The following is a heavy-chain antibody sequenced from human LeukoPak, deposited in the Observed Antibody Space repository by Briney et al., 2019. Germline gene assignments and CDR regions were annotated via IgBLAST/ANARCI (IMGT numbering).Heavy chain of an antibody. D-gene: IGHD5-18*01. CDR1: GVSISSSGYY. V-gene: IGHV4-39*01. Sequence: SETLSLTCTVSGVSISSSGYYWGWIRQPPGKGLEWIGSIYYGGSTFHNPSLKSRVTISVDTSKNQFSLRLTTVTAADTAVYYCAKREFSYGSFDYWGQGILVTVSS. J-gene: IGHJ4*02. CDR2: IYYGGST. CDR3: AKREFSYGSFDY.